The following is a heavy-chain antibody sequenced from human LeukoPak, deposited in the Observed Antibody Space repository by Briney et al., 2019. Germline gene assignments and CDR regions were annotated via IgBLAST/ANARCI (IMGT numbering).Heavy chain of an antibody. D-gene: IGHD6-13*01. J-gene: IGHJ4*02. CDR1: GFTFSSYA. CDR2: ISYDGSNK. V-gene: IGHV3-30-3*01. CDR3: ARDGPGGSSWYGPLDY. Sequence: PGGSLRLSCAASGFTFSSYAMHWVRQAPGKGLEWVAVISYDGSNKYYADSVKGRFTISRDNSKNTLYLQMNSLRAEDTAVYYCARDGPGGSSWYGPLDYWGQGTLVTVSS.